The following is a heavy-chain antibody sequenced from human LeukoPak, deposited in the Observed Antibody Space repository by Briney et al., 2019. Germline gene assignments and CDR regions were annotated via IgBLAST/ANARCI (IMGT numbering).Heavy chain of an antibody. CDR1: GYTFITYG. CDR3: ARVAGVSYNYFDS. CDR2: IAPYNGDT. V-gene: IGHV1-18*01. J-gene: IGHJ4*02. Sequence: APVNVSCKASGYTFITYGITWVRQAPGQGLEWMGWIAPYNGDTNYAQNLQDRVTMTTDTSTSTAYMELGSLRSDDTAVYFCARVAGVSYNYFDSWGQGTLVTVSS. D-gene: IGHD1-26*01.